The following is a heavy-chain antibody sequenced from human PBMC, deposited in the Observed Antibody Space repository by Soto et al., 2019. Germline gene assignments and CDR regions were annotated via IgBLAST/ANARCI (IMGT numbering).Heavy chain of an antibody. CDR2: VSGSNTRSYI. D-gene: IGHD3-16*02. CDR3: VRSPDWGSYRYTSLFDS. Sequence: PGGSLRLSCAASGFTFGSHSMSWVRQAPGKGLEWVASVSGSNTRSYIYYANSVKGRFTISRDNDKNSLYLQMNRLRAEDTATYFCVRSPDWGSYRYTSLFDSWGQGTLVTVS. V-gene: IGHV3-21*04. CDR1: GFTFGSHS. J-gene: IGHJ4*02.